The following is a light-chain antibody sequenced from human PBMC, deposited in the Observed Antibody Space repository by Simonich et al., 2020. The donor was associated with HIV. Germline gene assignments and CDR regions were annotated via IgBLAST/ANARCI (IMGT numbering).Light chain of an antibody. CDR2: RNN. V-gene: IGLV1-44*01. CDR1: SSNIRSNT. Sequence: QSVLTQPPSASGTPGHRVTISCSGSSSNIRSNTVNWYQQLPGTAPKLLIYRNNQRPSGVPYRFSGSKAGTSASLAISGLQSEDEADYYCAAWDDSLNGPVFGGGTKLTVL. CDR3: AAWDDSLNGPV. J-gene: IGLJ2*01.